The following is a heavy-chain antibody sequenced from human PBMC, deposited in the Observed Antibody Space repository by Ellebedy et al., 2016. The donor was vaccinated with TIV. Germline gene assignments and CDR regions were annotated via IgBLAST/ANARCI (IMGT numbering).Heavy chain of an antibody. D-gene: IGHD3-22*01. V-gene: IGHV1-2*04. J-gene: IGHJ4*02. CDR2: INPNSGGT. CDR3: GRATPITMIVRGY. CDR1: GYTFTGYY. Sequence: ASVKVSXXTSGYTFTGYYMHWVRQAPGQGLEWMGWINPNSGGTNYAQKFQGWVTMTRDTSASTAYMELSSLRSEDTAMYYCGRATPITMIVRGYWGQGTLVTVSS.